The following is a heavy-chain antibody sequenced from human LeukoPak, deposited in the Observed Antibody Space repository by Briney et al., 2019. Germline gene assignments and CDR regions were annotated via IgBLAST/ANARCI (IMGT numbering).Heavy chain of an antibody. CDR2: IYYSGGT. CDR1: GGSISSYY. Sequence: SETLSLTCTVSGGSISSYYWSWIRQPPGKGLEWIGYIYYSGGTNYNPSLKSRVTISVDTSKNQFSLKLSSVTAADTAVYYCARHNSSSRKRAGAFDIWGQGTMVTVSS. J-gene: IGHJ3*02. D-gene: IGHD6-13*01. CDR3: ARHNSSSRKRAGAFDI. V-gene: IGHV4-59*08.